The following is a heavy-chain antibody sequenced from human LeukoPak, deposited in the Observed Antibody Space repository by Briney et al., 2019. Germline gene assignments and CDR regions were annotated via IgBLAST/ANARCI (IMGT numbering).Heavy chain of an antibody. CDR2: IYHSGST. J-gene: IGHJ3*02. V-gene: IGHV4-38-2*02. CDR3: ARVKYSSSWYRPKDAFDI. CDR1: GYSISSGYY. Sequence: PSETLSLTCTVSGYSISSGYYWGWIRQPPGKGLEWIGSIYHSGSTYYNPSLKSRVTISVDTSKNQFSLKLSSVTAADTAVYYCARVKYSSSWYRPKDAFDIWGQGTMVTVSS. D-gene: IGHD6-13*01.